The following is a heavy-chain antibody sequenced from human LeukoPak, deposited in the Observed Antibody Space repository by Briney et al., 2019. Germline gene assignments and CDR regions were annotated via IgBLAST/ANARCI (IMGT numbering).Heavy chain of an antibody. CDR1: GGSISSSSYY. D-gene: IGHD5/OR15-5a*01. Sequence: SETLTLTCTVSGGSISSSSYYWGWIRQPPGKGLEWIGSIYYSGSTYYNPSLKSRVTISVDTSKNQFSLKLSSVTAADTAVYYCARQFVYPGPTPPVGYYYYYMDVWGKGTTVTVSS. J-gene: IGHJ6*03. CDR3: ARQFVYPGPTPPVGYYYYYMDV. V-gene: IGHV4-39*01. CDR2: IYYSGST.